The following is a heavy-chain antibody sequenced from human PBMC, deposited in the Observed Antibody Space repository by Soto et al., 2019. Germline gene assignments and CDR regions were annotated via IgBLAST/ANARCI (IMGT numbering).Heavy chain of an antibody. CDR3: AKRLNTYYFDY. J-gene: IGHJ4*02. CDR1: GFTFSSYA. V-gene: IGHV3-23*01. Sequence: GLSLRPSCASSGFTFSSYAMSWVRQAPGKGLEWVSAISGSGRSTFHADSVKGRFTISRDNSQNTLYLQMNSLRVEDTAVYYCAKRLNTYYFDYWGQGTQVTVSS. D-gene: IGHD2-21*02. CDR2: ISGSGRST.